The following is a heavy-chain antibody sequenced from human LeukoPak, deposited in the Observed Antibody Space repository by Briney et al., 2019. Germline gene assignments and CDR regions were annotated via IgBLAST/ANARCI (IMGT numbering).Heavy chain of an antibody. V-gene: IGHV3-23*01. CDR1: GFTFSTYV. D-gene: IGHD1-14*01. Sequence: GGTLRLSCAASGFTFSTYVMSWVRHAPGKGLEWVSVISGSDSSTYYADSVKGRFTISRDNSKNTLYLQMNSLRAEDTAVYYCAKDQGLYNDWGQGTLVTVSS. CDR2: ISGSDSST. J-gene: IGHJ4*02. CDR3: AKDQGLYND.